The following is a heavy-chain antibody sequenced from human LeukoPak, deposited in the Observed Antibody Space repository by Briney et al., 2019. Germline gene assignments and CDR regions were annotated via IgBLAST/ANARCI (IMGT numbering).Heavy chain of an antibody. CDR1: GGSFSGYY. CDR3: ARGPWEFSSGDS. Sequence: SETLSLTCAVYGGSFSGYYWSWIRQPPGKGLEWIGEINHSGSTNYNPSLKSRVTISVDTSKNQFSLKLSSVTAADTAVYFCARGPWEFSSGDSWGQGTLVTVSS. J-gene: IGHJ4*02. D-gene: IGHD6-19*01. V-gene: IGHV4-34*01. CDR2: INHSGST.